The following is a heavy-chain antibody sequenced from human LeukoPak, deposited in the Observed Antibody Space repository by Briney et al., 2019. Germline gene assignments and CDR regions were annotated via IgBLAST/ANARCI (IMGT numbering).Heavy chain of an antibody. D-gene: IGHD3-22*01. Sequence: GGSLRLSCAASGFTFSDYYMSWIRQAPGKGLGWIAYISSSGTTIYYADSVKGRFTISRDNAKNSLYLQMNSLRAEDTAVYYCARGTYYYDTSGSHHDYWGQGTLVTVSS. CDR2: ISSSGTTI. J-gene: IGHJ4*02. V-gene: IGHV3-11*04. CDR3: ARGTYYYDTSGSHHDY. CDR1: GFTFSDYY.